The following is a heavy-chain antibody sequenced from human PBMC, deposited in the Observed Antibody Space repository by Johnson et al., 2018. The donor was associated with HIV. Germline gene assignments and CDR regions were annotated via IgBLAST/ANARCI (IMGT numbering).Heavy chain of an antibody. J-gene: IGHJ3*02. CDR1: GFTFSSHW. CDR3: ARGYGTHGVCYTKVDGFDI. D-gene: IGHD2-8*01. CDR2: INSDGTII. Sequence: EVQLVESGGALVQAGGSLRLSCAASGFTFSSHWMHWVRQAPGKGLVWVSRINSDGTIISYADSVKGRLTISRDNAKNTLFLQMNSLRPEDTAMYYCARGYGTHGVCYTKVDGFDIWGQGTMVTVSS. V-gene: IGHV3-74*02.